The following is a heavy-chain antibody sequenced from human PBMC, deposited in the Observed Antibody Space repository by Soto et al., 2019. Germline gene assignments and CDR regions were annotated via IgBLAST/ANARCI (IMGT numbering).Heavy chain of an antibody. Sequence: QVQLVESGGGVVQPGRSLRLSCAASGFTFSTFAMHWVRQAPGKGLEWVAVISYDGSHKDYADSVKGRFTISRDESKNTMYLQMDSLRADDTAVYFCAKDGSTYSSGWYKYFGHWGQETLVTVSS. CDR1: GFTFSTFA. V-gene: IGHV3-30*18. J-gene: IGHJ4*02. CDR3: AKDGSTYSSGWYKYFGH. D-gene: IGHD6-19*01. CDR2: ISYDGSHK.